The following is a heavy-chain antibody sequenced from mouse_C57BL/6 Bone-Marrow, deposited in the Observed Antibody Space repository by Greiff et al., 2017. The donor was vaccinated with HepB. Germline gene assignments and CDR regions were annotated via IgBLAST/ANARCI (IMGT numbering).Heavy chain of an antibody. CDR2: IYPGSGNT. D-gene: IGHD1-1*01. J-gene: IGHJ2*01. V-gene: IGHV1-76*01. CDR1: GYTFTDYY. Sequence: LVESGAELVRPGASVKLSCKASGYTFTDYYINWVKQRPGQGLGWIARIYPGSGNTYYNEKFKGKATLTADKSSSTAYMQLSSLTSEDSAVYFCARGSPFDYWGQGTTLTVSS. CDR3: ARGSPFDY.